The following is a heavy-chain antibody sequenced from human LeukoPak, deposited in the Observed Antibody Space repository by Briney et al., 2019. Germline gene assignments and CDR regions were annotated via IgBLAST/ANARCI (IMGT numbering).Heavy chain of an antibody. J-gene: IGHJ5*02. D-gene: IGHD5-12*01. Sequence: SSETLSLTCTVSGGSISSSSYYWGWIRQPPGKGLEWIGSIYYSGSTYYNPSLKSRVTISVDTSKNQFSLKLTSVTAADTAVYYCARQPRSPYTGYDPWGQGTLVTVSS. CDR1: GGSISSSSYY. CDR2: IYYSGST. CDR3: ARQPRSPYTGYDP. V-gene: IGHV4-39*01.